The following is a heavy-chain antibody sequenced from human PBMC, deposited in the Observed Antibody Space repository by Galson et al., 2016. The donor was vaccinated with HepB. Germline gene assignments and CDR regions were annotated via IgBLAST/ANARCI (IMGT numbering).Heavy chain of an antibody. CDR2: IYYVGRA. D-gene: IGHD1-26*01. CDR3: ATVPGWESGIYDH. Sequence: SETLSLTCRVSGDSIGSSSYHWAWIRQPPGKGLEWIGSIYYVGRAYYRSSLKGRLTISLDPAKNHISLNLTSETAADTAVYYCATVPGWESGIYDHWGQGTLVSVSS. J-gene: IGHJ4*02. CDR1: GDSIGSSSYH. V-gene: IGHV4-39*02.